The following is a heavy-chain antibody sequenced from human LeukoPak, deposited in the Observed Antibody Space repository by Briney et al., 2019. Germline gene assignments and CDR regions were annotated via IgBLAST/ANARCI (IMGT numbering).Heavy chain of an antibody. CDR2: IYYSGST. CDR3: ARGGDGYFSFDY. D-gene: IGHD5-24*01. J-gene: IGHJ4*02. V-gene: IGHV4-59*11. CDR1: GGSISSHY. Sequence: SETLSLTCTVSGGSISSHYWSWIRQPPGKGLEWIGYIYYSGSTNYNPSLKSRDTISVDTSKNQFSLKLSSVTAADTAVYYCARGGDGYFSFDYWGQGTLVTVSS.